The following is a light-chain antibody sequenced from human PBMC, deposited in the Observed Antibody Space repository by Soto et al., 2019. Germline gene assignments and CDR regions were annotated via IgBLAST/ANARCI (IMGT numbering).Light chain of an antibody. CDR2: LGS. CDR3: MQALQTPPT. J-gene: IGKJ4*01. V-gene: IGKV2-28*01. Sequence: DIVMTQSPLSLPVTPGEPASISCRSSQSLLHSNGYNYLDWYLQKPVQSPQLLIYLGSNRASWVPDRFSGSGSGTDFTLKISRVEAEDVGVSYCMQALQTPPTFGGGTKVEIK. CDR1: QSLLHSNGYNY.